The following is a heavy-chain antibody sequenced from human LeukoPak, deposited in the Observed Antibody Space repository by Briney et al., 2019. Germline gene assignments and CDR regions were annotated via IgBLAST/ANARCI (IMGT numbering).Heavy chain of an antibody. D-gene: IGHD2-8*01. Sequence: GGSLRLSCAASGFTITTYAVNWVRQAPGKGLEWVAFIRYDGTNTYYADSVKGRFTISRDNSKNTLYLQMNSLRAEDTAVYYCAAGYCTTAVCYKGFDYWGQGTLVTVSS. CDR3: AAGYCTTAVCYKGFDY. J-gene: IGHJ4*02. CDR1: GFTITTYA. V-gene: IGHV3-30*02. CDR2: IRYDGTNT.